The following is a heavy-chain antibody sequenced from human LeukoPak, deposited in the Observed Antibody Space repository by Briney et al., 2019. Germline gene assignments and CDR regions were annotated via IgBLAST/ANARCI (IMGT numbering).Heavy chain of an antibody. J-gene: IGHJ4*02. Sequence: KPGGSLRLSCAASGFTFSSYSMNWVRQAPGKGLEWVSSISSSSSYIYYADSVKGRFTISRDNAKNSLYLQMNSLRAEDTAVYYCARDLWRNSGAAAASVGYWGQGTLVTVSS. CDR2: ISSSSSYI. CDR1: GFTFSSYS. V-gene: IGHV3-21*01. D-gene: IGHD6-13*01. CDR3: ARDLWRNSGAAAASVGY.